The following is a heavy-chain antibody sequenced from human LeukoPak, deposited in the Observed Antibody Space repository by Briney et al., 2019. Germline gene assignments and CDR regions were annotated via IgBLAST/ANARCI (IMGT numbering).Heavy chain of an antibody. CDR1: GGSISSGGYY. CDR3: ARVFLDSGNEFHFDY. V-gene: IGHV4-31*03. Sequence: KSSQTLSLTCTVSGGSISSGGYYWSWIRQHPGKGLEWIGYIYYSGSTYYNPSLRSRLTISVDTSKNHFSLKLNSVTAADTAVYYCARVFLDSGNEFHFDYWGQGTLVTVSS. D-gene: IGHD3-10*01. J-gene: IGHJ4*02. CDR2: IYYSGST.